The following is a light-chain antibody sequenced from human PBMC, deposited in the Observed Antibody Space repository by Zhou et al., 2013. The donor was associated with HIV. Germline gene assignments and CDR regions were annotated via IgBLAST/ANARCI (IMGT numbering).Light chain of an antibody. Sequence: DIQMTQFPSSVSASVGDRVTITCRASQGISSYLAWYQQKPGKAPQLLIYQASSLETGVPSRFSGSASGTDFSLTISGLQPDDFATYYCQYYSTSFQTFGQGTKVDI. CDR1: QGISSY. V-gene: IGKV1-12*01. J-gene: IGKJ1*01. CDR3: QYYSTSFQT. CDR2: QAS.